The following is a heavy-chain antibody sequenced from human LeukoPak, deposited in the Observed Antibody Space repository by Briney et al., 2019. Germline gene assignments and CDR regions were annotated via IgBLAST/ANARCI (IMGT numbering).Heavy chain of an antibody. D-gene: IGHD6-19*01. CDR2: ISYDGSNK. Sequence: GGSLRLSCAASGSTFSSYAMHWVRQAPGKGLEWVAVISYDGSNKYYADSVKGRFTISRDNAKNSLFLQMNSLRAEDTAVYYCARVGYSSGWYGWFDPWGQGTLVTVSS. J-gene: IGHJ5*02. CDR3: ARVGYSSGWYGWFDP. CDR1: GSTFSSYA. V-gene: IGHV3-30-3*01.